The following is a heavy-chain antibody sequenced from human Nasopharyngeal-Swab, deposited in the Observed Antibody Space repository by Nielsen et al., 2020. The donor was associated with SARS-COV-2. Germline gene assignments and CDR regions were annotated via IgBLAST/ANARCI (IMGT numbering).Heavy chain of an antibody. J-gene: IGHJ6*02. V-gene: IGHV3-9*01. Sequence: GGSLRLSCAASGFTFEDCAMHWVRQAPGKGLERVSCISWNSDHSGYADSVKGRFTISRDNARNSLYLQMNSLIAEDTALYYCSTGLMAGSNYYYYYVMDVWGQGTTITVSS. D-gene: IGHD6-19*01. CDR3: STGLMAGSNYYYYYVMDV. CDR1: GFTFEDCA. CDR2: ISWNSDHS.